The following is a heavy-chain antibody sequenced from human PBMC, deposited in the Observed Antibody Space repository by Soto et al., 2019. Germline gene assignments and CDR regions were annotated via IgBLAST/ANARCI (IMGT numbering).Heavy chain of an antibody. CDR2: IIDNGGST. V-gene: IGHV3-23*01. Sequence: GGSLRLSCAASGFTFSSYAMRWVRQAPGKGLEWVSTIIDNGGSTYYADSVKGRFTVSRDNSKNTLHLQMNSLRAEDTAVYYCAKALIGCGDHHPFDYWGQGTLVTVSS. D-gene: IGHD4-17*01. CDR3: AKALIGCGDHHPFDY. CDR1: GFTFSSYA. J-gene: IGHJ4*02.